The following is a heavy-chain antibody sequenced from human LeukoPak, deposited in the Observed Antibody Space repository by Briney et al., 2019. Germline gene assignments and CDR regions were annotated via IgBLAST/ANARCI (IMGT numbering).Heavy chain of an antibody. Sequence: GGSLRLSCAASGFTFSSYSMNWVRQAPGKGLEWVSSISSSSSYIYYADSVKGRFTISRDNAKNSLYLQMNSLRAEDTAVYYCAKDSGSYWGIFYYFDYWGQGTLVTVSS. V-gene: IGHV3-21*01. CDR3: AKDSGSYWGIFYYFDY. D-gene: IGHD1-26*01. J-gene: IGHJ4*02. CDR2: ISSSSSYI. CDR1: GFTFSSYS.